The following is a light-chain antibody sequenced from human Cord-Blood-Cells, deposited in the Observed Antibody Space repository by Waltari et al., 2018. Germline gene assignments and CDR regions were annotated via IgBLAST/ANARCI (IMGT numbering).Light chain of an antibody. Sequence: EIVLTQSPATLSLSPGERATLSCRASQSVISYLAWYQQKPGQAPRLLISDASNRATGIPARFSGSGSGKDFTLTISSLEPEDFAVYYCQQRSNWPRYPFGQGTKLEIK. CDR1: QSVISY. J-gene: IGKJ2*01. CDR3: QQRSNWPRYP. CDR2: DAS. V-gene: IGKV3-11*01.